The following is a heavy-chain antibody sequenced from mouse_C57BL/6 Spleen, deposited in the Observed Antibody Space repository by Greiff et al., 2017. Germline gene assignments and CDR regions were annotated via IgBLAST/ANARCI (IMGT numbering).Heavy chain of an antibody. D-gene: IGHD1-1*01. CDR2: INPNNGGT. J-gene: IGHJ2*01. CDR3: ARGSTYYYGDSSYYLDD. Sequence: EVQLQQSGPELVKPGASVKISCKASGYTFTDYYMYWVKQSHGKSLEWIGDINPNNGGTSYNQKFKGKATLSVDKSSSTTYMENRSLTSGDSAVYYCARGSTYYYGDSSYYLDDWGQGTTLTVSS. V-gene: IGHV1-26*01. CDR1: GYTFTDYY.